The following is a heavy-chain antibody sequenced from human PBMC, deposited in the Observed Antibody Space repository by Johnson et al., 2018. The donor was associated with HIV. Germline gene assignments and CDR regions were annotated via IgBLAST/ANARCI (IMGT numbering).Heavy chain of an antibody. CDR1: GFTFSSYG. Sequence: QVQLVESGGGVVQPGRSLRLSCAASGFTFSSYGMHGVRQAPGKGLEWVAVIWYDGSNKYYADSVKGRFTISRDNSKNTLYLQMNSLRAEDTAVYYCAKDMGAYQLLYAFDIWGQGTMVTVSS. D-gene: IGHD2-2*02. CDR3: AKDMGAYQLLYAFDI. J-gene: IGHJ3*02. CDR2: IWYDGSNK. V-gene: IGHV3-33*06.